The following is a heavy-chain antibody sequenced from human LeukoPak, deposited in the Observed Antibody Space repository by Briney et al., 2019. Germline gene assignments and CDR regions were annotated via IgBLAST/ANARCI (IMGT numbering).Heavy chain of an antibody. CDR1: GFTFSDYF. CDR3: AKDREMATIVYYFDY. V-gene: IGHV3-11*01. CDR2: ISSSGSTI. J-gene: IGHJ4*02. Sequence: GGSLRLPCAASGFTFSDYFMSWIRQAPGKGLEWVSYISSSGSTIYYADSVKGRFTISRDNAKNSLYLQMNSLRAEDTAVYYCAKDREMATIVYYFDYWGQGTLVTVSS. D-gene: IGHD5-24*01.